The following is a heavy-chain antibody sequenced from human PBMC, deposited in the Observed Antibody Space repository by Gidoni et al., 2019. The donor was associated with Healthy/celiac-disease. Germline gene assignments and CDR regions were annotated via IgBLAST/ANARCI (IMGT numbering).Heavy chain of an antibody. J-gene: IGHJ4*02. CDR1: GFTVSSNY. CDR3: VRDLSVSLYFDY. CDR2: IYSVGIT. Sequence: EVQLVESGGGLVQPGGSLRLSCAASGFTVSSNYMSWVRQAPGKGLAWVSLIYSVGITYYAESVKGRFTISRHNCKNTLYLQMNSLRAEDTAVYYCVRDLSVSLYFDYWGQGTLVTVSS. D-gene: IGHD1-26*01. V-gene: IGHV3-53*04.